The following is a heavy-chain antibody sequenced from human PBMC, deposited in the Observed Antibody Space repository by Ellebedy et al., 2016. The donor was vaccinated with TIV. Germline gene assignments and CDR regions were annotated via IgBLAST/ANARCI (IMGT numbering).Heavy chain of an antibody. Sequence: GESLKISCAASGFTFGSYWMSWVRQAPGKGLEWVATIKRDGSEKNYVDSVKGRLAISRDNARSSLYLQMNSLSAEDTAVYYCGRGQTTFEYWGQGTLVTVSS. V-gene: IGHV3-7*01. D-gene: IGHD1-7*01. CDR2: IKRDGSEK. J-gene: IGHJ4*02. CDR1: GFTFGSYW. CDR3: GRGQTTFEY.